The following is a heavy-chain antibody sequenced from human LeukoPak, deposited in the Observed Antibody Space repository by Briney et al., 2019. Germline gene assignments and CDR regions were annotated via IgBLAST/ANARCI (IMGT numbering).Heavy chain of an antibody. CDR1: GFTFSYYA. Sequence: GGSLRLSCVASGFTFSYYAMSWVRQAPGKGPEWLSGISESGDNTYYANSVKGRFIISRDNSKKTLYLQMDGLRAEDSAVYYCAKASRVRGITVDYWGQGTLVTVSS. CDR2: ISESGDNT. V-gene: IGHV3-23*01. D-gene: IGHD3-10*01. CDR3: AKASRVRGITVDY. J-gene: IGHJ4*02.